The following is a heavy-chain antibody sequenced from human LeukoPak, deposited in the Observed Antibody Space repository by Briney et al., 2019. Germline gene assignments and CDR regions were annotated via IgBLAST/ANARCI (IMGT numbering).Heavy chain of an antibody. CDR3: ARAHDYVWGSYPYFDY. D-gene: IGHD3-16*02. J-gene: IGHJ4*02. Sequence: SETLSLTCTVSGGSISSGGYYWSWIRQHPGKGLEWIGYIYYSGSTYYNPSLKSQVTISVDTSKNQFSLKLSSVTAADTAVYYCARAHDYVWGSYPYFDYWGQGTLVTVSS. CDR1: GGSISSGGYY. CDR2: IYYSGST. V-gene: IGHV4-31*01.